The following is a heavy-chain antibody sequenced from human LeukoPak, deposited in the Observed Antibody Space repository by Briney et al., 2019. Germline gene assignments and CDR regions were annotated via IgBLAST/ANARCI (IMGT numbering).Heavy chain of an antibody. CDR2: ISSSSSYI. D-gene: IGHD3-10*01. J-gene: IGHJ4*02. V-gene: IGHV3-21*01. CDR3: ARGVYGSGKGVYDYFDY. CDR1: GFTFSGYN. Sequence: TGGSLRLSCAASGFTFSGYNMNWVRQAPGKGLEWVSSISSSSSYIYYADSVQGRFTISRDNAKNSLYLQMNSLRAEDTAVYYCARGVYGSGKGVYDYFDYWGQGTLVTVSS.